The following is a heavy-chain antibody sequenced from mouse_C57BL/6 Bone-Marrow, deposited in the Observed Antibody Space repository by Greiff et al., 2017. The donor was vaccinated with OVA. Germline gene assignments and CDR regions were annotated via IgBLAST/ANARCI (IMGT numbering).Heavy chain of an antibody. Sequence: VQLQESGAELVKPGASVKMSCKASGYTFTTYPIEWMKQNHGKSLEWIGNFHPYNDDTKYNEKFKGKATLTVEKSSSTVYLELSRLTSDDSAVYYCAIFPIYYYYGRALDYWGQGTTLTVSS. CDR3: AIFPIYYYYGRALDY. J-gene: IGHJ2*01. CDR1: GYTFTTYP. CDR2: FHPYNDDT. D-gene: IGHD2-4*01. V-gene: IGHV1-47*01.